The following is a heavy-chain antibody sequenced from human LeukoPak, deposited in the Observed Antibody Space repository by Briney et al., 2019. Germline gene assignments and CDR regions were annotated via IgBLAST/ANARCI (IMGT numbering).Heavy chain of an antibody. D-gene: IGHD2-21*01. CDR1: GGSISSGGYY. Sequence: SETLSLTCTVSGGSISSGGYYWSWIRQPPGKGLEWIGYIYYSGSTNYNPSLKSRVTISVDTSKNQFSLKLSSVTAADTAVYYCAREVDGDYANWFDPWGQGTLVTVSS. J-gene: IGHJ5*02. CDR3: AREVDGDYANWFDP. CDR2: IYYSGST. V-gene: IGHV4-61*08.